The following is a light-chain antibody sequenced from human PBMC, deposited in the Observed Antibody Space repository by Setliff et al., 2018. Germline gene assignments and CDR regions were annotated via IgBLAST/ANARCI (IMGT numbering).Light chain of an antibody. CDR2: EVT. CDR1: SGDVGGYNY. V-gene: IGLV2-14*01. CDR3: SSYTTSTTRV. Sequence: QSALTQPASVSGSPGQSITISCTGTSGDVGGYNYVSWYQQHAGKAPKLMIYEVTNRPPGVSDRFSGSKSGNTASLTISGLQAEDEADYYCSSYTTSTTRVFGGGTKVTVL. J-gene: IGLJ2*01.